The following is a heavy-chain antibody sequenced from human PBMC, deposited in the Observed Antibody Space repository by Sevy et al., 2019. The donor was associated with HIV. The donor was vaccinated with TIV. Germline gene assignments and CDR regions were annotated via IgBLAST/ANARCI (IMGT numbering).Heavy chain of an antibody. V-gene: IGHV4-39*01. CDR2: IYYSGST. Sequence: SETLSLTCTVSGGSISSSSYYWGWIRQPPGKGLEWIGSIYYSGSTYYNPSLKSRVTISVDMSKNQFSLKLSSVTAADTAVYYCARYSSYSSSPGDWFDPWGQGTLVTVSS. CDR3: ARYSSYSSSPGDWFDP. CDR1: GGSISSSSYY. J-gene: IGHJ5*02. D-gene: IGHD6-6*01.